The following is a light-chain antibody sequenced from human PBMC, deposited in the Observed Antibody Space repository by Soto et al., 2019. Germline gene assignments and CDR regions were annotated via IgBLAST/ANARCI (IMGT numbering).Light chain of an antibody. J-gene: IGLJ3*02. Sequence: QSALTQPRSVSASPGQSVTIPCSGSSSDVGGYNLVSWYQQKPGEVPKVIIYDVFKRPSGVPDRFFGSKSGNTATLTISGLQGDDEAVFHCCSYAGRFIWLFGGGTQLTVL. CDR1: SSDVGGYNL. CDR3: CSYAGRFIWL. CDR2: DVF. V-gene: IGLV2-11*01.